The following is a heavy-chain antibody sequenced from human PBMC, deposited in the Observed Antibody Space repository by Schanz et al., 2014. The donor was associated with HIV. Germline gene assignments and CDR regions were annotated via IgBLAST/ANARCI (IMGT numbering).Heavy chain of an antibody. Sequence: QVQLVQSGAEVKKPGSSVKVSCKASGGTFSIYAISWVRQAPGQGLEWMGGIIPIFGTANYAQKFQGRVTMTRDTSISTAYMELSRLRSDDTAVYYCARRGLVGATLYYYYYGMDVWGQGTTVTVSS. D-gene: IGHD1-26*01. CDR3: ARRGLVGATLYYYYYGMDV. CDR1: GGTFSIYA. V-gene: IGHV1-69*06. J-gene: IGHJ6*02. CDR2: IIPIFGTA.